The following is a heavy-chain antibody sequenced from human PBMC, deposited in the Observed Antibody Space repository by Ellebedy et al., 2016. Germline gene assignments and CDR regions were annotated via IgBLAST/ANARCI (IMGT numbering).Heavy chain of an antibody. CDR2: ISYDGSNK. CDR1: GFTFSSYG. CDR3: AKDPGPPLLWFGEGGGYYGMDV. D-gene: IGHD3-10*01. V-gene: IGHV3-30*18. J-gene: IGHJ6*02. Sequence: GESLKISXAASGFTFSSYGMHWVRQAPGKGLEWVAVISYDGSNKYYADSVKGRFTISRDNSKNTLYLQMNSLRAEDTALYYCAKDPGPPLLWFGEGGGYYGMDVWGQGTTVTVSS.